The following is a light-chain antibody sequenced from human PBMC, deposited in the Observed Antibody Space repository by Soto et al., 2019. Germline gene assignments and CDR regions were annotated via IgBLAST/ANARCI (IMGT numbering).Light chain of an antibody. CDR1: QGITTW. J-gene: IGKJ4*01. V-gene: IGKV1-12*01. CDR3: QQTDNFPLT. CDR2: AAS. Sequence: DIQMTQSPSTVSASVGDRVTITCRASQGITTWLAWYQQKPGKAPRLLIYAASTLQSGIPSRFSGSGSGTDFTLTISSLQPEDFAIYYCQQTDNFPLTFGGGTKVEIK.